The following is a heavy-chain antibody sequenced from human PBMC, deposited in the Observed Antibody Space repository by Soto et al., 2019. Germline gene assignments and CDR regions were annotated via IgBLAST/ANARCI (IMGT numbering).Heavy chain of an antibody. V-gene: IGHV4-39*01. J-gene: IGHJ4*02. D-gene: IGHD3-9*01. CDR3: ARLRKYYDILTGYYKTYYFDY. CDR2: IYYSGST. CDR1: GGSISSSSYY. Sequence: SETLSLTCTVSGGSISSSSYYWGWIRQPPGKGLEWIGSIYYSGSTYYNPSLKSRVTISVDTSKNQFSLKLSSVTAADTAVYYCARLRKYYDILTGYYKTYYFDYWGQGTLVTVSS.